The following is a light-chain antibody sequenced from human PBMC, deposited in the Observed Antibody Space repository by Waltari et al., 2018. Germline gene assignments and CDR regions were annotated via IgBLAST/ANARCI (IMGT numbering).Light chain of an antibody. CDR2: RND. CDR1: SFNIGGNY. Sequence: QTVLTQPPSVSGTPGQRVTISCSGSSFNIGGNYVYWFQQLPGTAPKLLIYRNDERPSGVPDRISGYKSGTSASLAISGLRSEDEAHYYCAAWDDSLSASLFGGGTKLTVL. V-gene: IGLV1-47*01. J-gene: IGLJ3*02. CDR3: AAWDDSLSASL.